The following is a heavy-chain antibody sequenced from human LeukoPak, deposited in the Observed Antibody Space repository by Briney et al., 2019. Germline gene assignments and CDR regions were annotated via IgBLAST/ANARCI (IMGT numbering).Heavy chain of an antibody. V-gene: IGHV4-59*01. J-gene: IGHJ3*02. CDR1: GGSLSSYY. CDR3: ARDTDYGDYDAFDI. CDR2: IYYSGST. D-gene: IGHD4-17*01. Sequence: SETLSLTCTVSGGSLSSYYWSWIRQPPGKGLEWIGYIYYSGSTNYNPSLKSRVTISVDTSKNQFSLKLSSVTAADTAVYYCARDTDYGDYDAFDIWGQGTMVTVSS.